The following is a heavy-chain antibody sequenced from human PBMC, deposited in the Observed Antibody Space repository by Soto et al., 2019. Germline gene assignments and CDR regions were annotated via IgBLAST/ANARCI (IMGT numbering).Heavy chain of an antibody. J-gene: IGHJ4*02. Sequence: SVKVSCKASGGTFSSYTISWVRQAPGQGLEWMGRIIPILGIANYAQKFQGRVTITADKSTSTAYMELSSLRSEDTAVYYCARSPGGYSWRYLAYWGQGTLVTVSS. CDR1: GGTFSSYT. CDR3: ARSPGGYSWRYLAY. V-gene: IGHV1-69*02. CDR2: IIPILGIA. D-gene: IGHD5-18*01.